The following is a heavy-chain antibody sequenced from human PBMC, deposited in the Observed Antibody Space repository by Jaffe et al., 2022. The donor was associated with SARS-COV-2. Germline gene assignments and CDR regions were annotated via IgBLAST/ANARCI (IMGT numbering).Heavy chain of an antibody. CDR3: ARSEGYCSSTSCQNWFDP. V-gene: IGHV4-30-4*01. J-gene: IGHJ5*02. Sequence: QVQLQESGPGLVKPSQTPSLTCTVSGGSISSGDYYWSWIRQPPGKGLEWIGYIYYSGSTYYNPSLKSRVNISVDMSKNQFSLKLTSVTAADTAVYYCARSEGYCSSTSCQNWFDPWGQGTLVTVSS. CDR1: GGSISSGDYY. D-gene: IGHD2-2*01. CDR2: IYYSGST.